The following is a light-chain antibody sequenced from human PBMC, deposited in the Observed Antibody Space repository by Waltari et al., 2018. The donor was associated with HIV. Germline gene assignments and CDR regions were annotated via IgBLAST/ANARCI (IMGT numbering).Light chain of an antibody. J-gene: IGKJ2*01. CDR1: QSVGTS. CDR2: EAS. V-gene: IGKV1-12*01. CDR3: QQANNFPHT. Sequence: TQMTQSPSSVSASVGDRVPITCRASQSVGTSVAWYQQKPDRTPKLLIFEASRLQTGVPSRLGGSGSGTKFTLTITSLQPQDLATYFCQQANNFPHTFGQGT.